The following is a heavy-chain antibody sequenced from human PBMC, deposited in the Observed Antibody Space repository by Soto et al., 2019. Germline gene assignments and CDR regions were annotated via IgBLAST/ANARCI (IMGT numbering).Heavy chain of an antibody. Sequence: GASVKVSWKTSGGNFNTYALTWVRQAPGQGLEWIGGIIPMFDIKNVAQRFQGRVTLNADDSMTTAYMEMTSLRSDDTAVYYCAKEAGDHWGQGTLVTVSS. V-gene: IGHV1-69*13. CDR1: GGNFNTYA. CDR2: IIPMFDIK. J-gene: IGHJ4*02. D-gene: IGHD3-10*01. CDR3: AKEAGDH.